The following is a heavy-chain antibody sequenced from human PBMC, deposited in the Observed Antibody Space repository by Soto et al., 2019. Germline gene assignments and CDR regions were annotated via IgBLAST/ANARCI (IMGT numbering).Heavy chain of an antibody. Sequence: LSLTCTVSGGSISGHYWIWIRQSPGKGLEWIGYIFYTGSTNYNPSLKSRVTLSADTSKNQFSLRLTSVTAADTAVYYCARVGSSGWSPDYWGQGTLVTVSS. CDR3: ARVGSSGWSPDY. CDR1: GGSISGHY. J-gene: IGHJ4*02. D-gene: IGHD6-19*01. CDR2: IFYTGST. V-gene: IGHV4-59*11.